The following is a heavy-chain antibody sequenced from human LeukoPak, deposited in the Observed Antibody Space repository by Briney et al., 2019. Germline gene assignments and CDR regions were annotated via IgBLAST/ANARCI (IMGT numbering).Heavy chain of an antibody. CDR2: IYNDGST. CDR3: ARGRLVKTVITYWYFDL. D-gene: IGHD2-8*02. V-gene: IGHV3-53*01. Sequence: GGSLRLSCAASGLTVSSNYMTWVCQAPGKGLESVSVIYNDGSTYYADSVKGRFTISRDNSKNTLYLQMNTLRAEDTAVYFCARGRLVKTVITYWYFDLWGRGTLVTVSS. J-gene: IGHJ2*01. CDR1: GLTVSSNY.